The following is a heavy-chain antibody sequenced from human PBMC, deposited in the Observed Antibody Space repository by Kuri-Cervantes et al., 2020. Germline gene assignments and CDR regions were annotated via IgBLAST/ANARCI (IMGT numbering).Heavy chain of an antibody. Sequence: ASVKVSCKASGYTFTGYYMHWVRQAPGQGLEWMGWINPNSGGKNYAQKFQGWVTMTRDTSIRTAYMELSRLRYDDTSVDYCARMSSGWYVIRYWGQGTLVTVSS. CDR1: GYTFTGYY. CDR2: INPNSGGK. CDR3: ARMSSGWYVIRY. V-gene: IGHV1-2*04. J-gene: IGHJ4*02. D-gene: IGHD6-19*01.